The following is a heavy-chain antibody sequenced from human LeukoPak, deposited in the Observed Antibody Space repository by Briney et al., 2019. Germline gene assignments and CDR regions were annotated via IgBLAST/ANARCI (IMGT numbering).Heavy chain of an antibody. D-gene: IGHD6-13*01. CDR2: IYTSGST. V-gene: IGHV4-59*10. Sequence: SETLSLTCAVYGGSFSGYYWSWIRQPAGKGLEWIGRIYTSGSTNYNPSLKSRVTISVDTSKNQFSLKLSSVTAADTAVYYCARAPTIAAAGTFWFDPWGQGTLVTVSS. CDR3: ARAPTIAAAGTFWFDP. CDR1: GGSFSGYY. J-gene: IGHJ5*02.